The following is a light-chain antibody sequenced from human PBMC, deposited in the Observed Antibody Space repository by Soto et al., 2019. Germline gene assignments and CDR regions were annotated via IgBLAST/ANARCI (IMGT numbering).Light chain of an antibody. CDR1: SSEVGSYNL. CDR3: CSYAGSSTLV. Sequence: QSVLTQPASVSGSPGQSITISCIGISSEVGSYNLVSWYQQYPDKAPKLMIYEGRKRPSGVSNRFSGSKSGNTASLTISGLQAEDEADYYCCSYAGSSTLVFGGGTQLTVL. V-gene: IGLV2-23*01. J-gene: IGLJ2*01. CDR2: EGR.